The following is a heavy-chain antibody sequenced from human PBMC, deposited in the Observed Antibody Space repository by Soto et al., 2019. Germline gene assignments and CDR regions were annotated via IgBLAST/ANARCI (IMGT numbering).Heavy chain of an antibody. Sequence: EAQILESGGDLVRPGGSLRLSCSVSGFSFSDYAMNWVRQAPGKGLEWVSAVSGRGDGIFYADSVKRRFSISIDISKNTVYLQTHHVSVDDAAVYYCVEVVGNVLPYDGMDVWGRGATGSVCS. CDR1: GFSFSDYA. D-gene: IGHD1-1*01. CDR2: VSGRGDGI. J-gene: IGHJ6*02. CDR3: VEVVGNVLPYDGMDV. V-gene: IGHV3-23*01.